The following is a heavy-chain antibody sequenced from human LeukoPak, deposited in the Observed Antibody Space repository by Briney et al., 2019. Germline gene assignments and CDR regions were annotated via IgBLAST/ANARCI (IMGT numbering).Heavy chain of an antibody. Sequence: ASVKVSCKASGGTFSSYAISWVRQAPGQGLEWMGGIIPIFGTANYAQKFQGRVTITADESTSTAYMELSSLRSEDTAVYYCASHSSSWIGLDYWGQGTLVTVSS. J-gene: IGHJ4*02. CDR1: GGTFSSYA. V-gene: IGHV1-69*13. CDR2: IIPIFGTA. CDR3: ASHSSSWIGLDY. D-gene: IGHD6-13*01.